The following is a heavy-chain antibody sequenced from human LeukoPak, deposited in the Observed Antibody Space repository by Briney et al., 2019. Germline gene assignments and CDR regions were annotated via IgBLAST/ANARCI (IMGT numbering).Heavy chain of an antibody. D-gene: IGHD2-2*01. V-gene: IGHV3-21*04. CDR1: GFTFSSYS. CDR3: AKTFSYCSSTSCPGY. Sequence: GGSLRLSCAASGFTFSSYSMNWVRQAPGKGLEWVSSISSSSSYIYYADSVKGRFTISRDNAKNSLYLQMNSLRAEDTAVYYCAKTFSYCSSTSCPGYWGQGTLVTVSS. J-gene: IGHJ4*02. CDR2: ISSSSSYI.